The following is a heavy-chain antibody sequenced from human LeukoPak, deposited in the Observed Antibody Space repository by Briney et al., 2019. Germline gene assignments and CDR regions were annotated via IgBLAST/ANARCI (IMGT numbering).Heavy chain of an antibody. V-gene: IGHV3-30*18. CDR3: AKRPSDYGDYVSYFDY. CDR2: ISDDGRSK. J-gene: IGHJ4*02. D-gene: IGHD4-17*01. Sequence: GGSLRLSCAASGFSFISYGMHWVRQAPGKGLEWVGVISDDGRSKDYADSVKSRFTISRDNSKDTLYLQMNSLRDEDTAVYYCAKRPSDYGDYVSYFDYWGQGTLVTVSS. CDR1: GFSFISYG.